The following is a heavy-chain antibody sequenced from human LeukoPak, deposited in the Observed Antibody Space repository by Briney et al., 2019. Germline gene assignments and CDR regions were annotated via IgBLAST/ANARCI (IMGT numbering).Heavy chain of an antibody. CDR2: ISHDGSDK. Sequence: PGGSLRLSCAASGFTFSGYIMNWVRQTPGKGLEWVALISHDGSDKYYADSVKGRYTISRDNSKNTLYLQMNNLRAEDTAVYYCASRADYYGTSGYYFDAFDSWGQGTMVIVSS. CDR1: GFTFSGYI. V-gene: IGHV3-30*04. J-gene: IGHJ3*02. D-gene: IGHD3-22*01. CDR3: ASRADYYGTSGYYFDAFDS.